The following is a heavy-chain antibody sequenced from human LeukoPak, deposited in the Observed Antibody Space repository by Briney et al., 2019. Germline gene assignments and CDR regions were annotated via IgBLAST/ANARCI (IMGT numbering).Heavy chain of an antibody. Sequence: GGSLRLSCAASGFTFSDYYMSWIRQAPGKGLEWVSYISSSGSTIYYADSVKGRFTISRDNAKNSLYLQMNSLRVEDTAVHFCARDENGHNYKDGMDVWGQGATVTVSS. D-gene: IGHD3-10*01. J-gene: IGHJ6*02. CDR3: ARDENGHNYKDGMDV. V-gene: IGHV3-11*04. CDR1: GFTFSDYY. CDR2: ISSSGSTI.